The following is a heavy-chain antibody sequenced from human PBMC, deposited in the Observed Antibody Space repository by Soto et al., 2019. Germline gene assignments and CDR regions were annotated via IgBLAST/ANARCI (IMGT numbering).Heavy chain of an antibody. J-gene: IGHJ4*02. Sequence: EVQLVESGGGLVQPGRSLRLSCAASGFTFDDYAMHWVRQASGKGLEWVSGISWNSGSIGYADSVKGRFTISRDNAKNSLYLQMNSLRAEDTALYYCAKDTRWELLGSFDYWGQGTLVTVSS. CDR2: ISWNSGSI. D-gene: IGHD1-26*01. CDR1: GFTFDDYA. V-gene: IGHV3-9*01. CDR3: AKDTRWELLGSFDY.